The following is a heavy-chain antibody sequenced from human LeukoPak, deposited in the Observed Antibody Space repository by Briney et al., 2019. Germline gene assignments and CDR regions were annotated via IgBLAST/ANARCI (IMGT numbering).Heavy chain of an antibody. V-gene: IGHV1-3*04. Sequence: GASVKVSCKASGYSFTRYPMHWVRQAPGQRLEWMGWINTGNGNTKYSQKFQGRVTITRDTSASTAYMELSSLRSEDTAVYYCARDGGGAPTGYWGQGTLVTVSS. D-gene: IGHD2-21*01. CDR2: INTGNGNT. CDR3: ARDGGGAPTGY. J-gene: IGHJ4*02. CDR1: GYSFTRYP.